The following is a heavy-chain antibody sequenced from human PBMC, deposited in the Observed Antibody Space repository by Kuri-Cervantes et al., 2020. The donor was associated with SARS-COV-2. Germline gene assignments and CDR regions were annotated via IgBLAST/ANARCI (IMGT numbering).Heavy chain of an antibody. V-gene: IGHV3-48*04. D-gene: IGHD3-3*01. Sequence: ETLSLTCAASGFTFSSYSMNWVRQAPGKGLEWVSNIGPSGTTKYYADSVKGRFTISRDNAKNSLYLQMSSLRAEDTALYYCARESTIFGVVIWFDPWGQGTLVTVSS. CDR2: IGPSGTTK. J-gene: IGHJ5*02. CDR1: GFTFSSYS. CDR3: ARESTIFGVVIWFDP.